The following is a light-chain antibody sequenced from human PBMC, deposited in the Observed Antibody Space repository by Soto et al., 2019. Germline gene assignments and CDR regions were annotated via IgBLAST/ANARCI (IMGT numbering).Light chain of an antibody. CDR2: TND. V-gene: IGLV1-44*01. Sequence: QSVLTQPPSASGTPGQRVIISCYGSSSNMGTNTVHWIQQFPGTAPKLLIYTNDQRPPGVPDRFSGSNSGTSASLAISGLQSEDEADYYCAVWDDSLNGHVFGTGTKVTVL. J-gene: IGLJ1*01. CDR3: AVWDDSLNGHV. CDR1: SSNMGTNT.